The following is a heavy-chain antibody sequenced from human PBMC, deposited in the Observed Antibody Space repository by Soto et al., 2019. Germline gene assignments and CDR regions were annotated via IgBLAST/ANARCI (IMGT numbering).Heavy chain of an antibody. CDR3: ARDPQQPPYFDY. Sequence: PGGSLRLSCAASGFTFRSQCMNWVRQAPGKGLEWVASITSSSSNISYADSVKGRFTISRDNAKNSLYLQMNSLRAEDTAVYYCARDPQQPPYFDYWGQGTLVTVSS. V-gene: IGHV3-21*01. CDR1: GFTFRSQC. D-gene: IGHD6-13*01. J-gene: IGHJ4*02. CDR2: ITSSSSNI.